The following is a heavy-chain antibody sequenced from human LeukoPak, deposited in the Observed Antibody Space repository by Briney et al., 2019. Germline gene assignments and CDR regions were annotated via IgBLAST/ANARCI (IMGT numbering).Heavy chain of an antibody. CDR3: ARGLFPITGTTPA. CDR1: GFAFDDYG. J-gene: IGHJ5*02. D-gene: IGHD1-20*01. CDR2: INWNGGST. Sequence: GGSLRLSCAASGFAFDDYGMSWVRQAPGKGLEWVSGINWNGGSTGYADSVKGRFTISRDNAKNSLYLQMNSLRAEDTALYHCARGLFPITGTTPAWGQGTLVTVSS. V-gene: IGHV3-20*01.